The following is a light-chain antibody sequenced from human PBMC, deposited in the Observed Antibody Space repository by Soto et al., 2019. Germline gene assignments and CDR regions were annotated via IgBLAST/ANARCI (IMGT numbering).Light chain of an antibody. CDR3: NQRRNWPYT. J-gene: IGKJ2*01. V-gene: IGKV3-11*01. CDR1: QSVSSY. Sequence: EIVLTQSPATLSLSPGERATLSCRASQSVSSYLACYQQKPGQAPSLLIYDASSRATGIPAKFSGSGSGTDFTLTTRSLEPQDFAGYDCNQRRNWPYTFGKGTKVEIK. CDR2: DAS.